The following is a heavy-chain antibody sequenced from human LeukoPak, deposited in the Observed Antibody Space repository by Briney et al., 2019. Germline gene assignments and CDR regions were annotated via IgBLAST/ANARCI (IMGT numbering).Heavy chain of an antibody. D-gene: IGHD1-26*01. Sequence: QSGGSLRLSCAASGFRFTDYWMAWVRQAPGKGLEWVANIDKYGSEKNYVDSVEGRFTISRDNDEESVYLQMNGLRGDDTAVYYCVRDRIREPQFLFDYWGQGILVTVSS. V-gene: IGHV3-7*01. J-gene: IGHJ4*02. CDR3: VRDRIREPQFLFDY. CDR1: GFRFTDYW. CDR2: IDKYGSEK.